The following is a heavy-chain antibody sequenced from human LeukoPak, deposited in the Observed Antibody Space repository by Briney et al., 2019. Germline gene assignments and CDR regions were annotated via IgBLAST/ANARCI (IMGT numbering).Heavy chain of an antibody. CDR3: ARLDQQLDAFDI. CDR1: GGSISSYY. CDR2: IYYSGST. V-gene: IGHV4-59*08. Sequence: PSETLSLTCTVSGGSISSYYWSWIRQPPGKGLEWIGYIYYSGSTNYNPSLKSRVTISVDTSKNQFSLKLSSVTAADTAVYYCARLDQQLDAFDIWGQGTMVTVSS. D-gene: IGHD6-13*01. J-gene: IGHJ3*02.